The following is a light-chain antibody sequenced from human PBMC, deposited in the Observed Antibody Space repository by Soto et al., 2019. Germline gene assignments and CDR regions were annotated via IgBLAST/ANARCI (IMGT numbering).Light chain of an antibody. CDR1: SSDVGKYSD. CDR2: DVS. Sequence: QSALTQPASVSGSPGQSIAISCTGTSSDVGKYSDVSWFQQYPGNAPKLMIYDVSNRPSGVSNRFSGSKSGNTASLTISGLQGEDEDDYYCSSFTTSSTWVFGGGTKLTVL. J-gene: IGLJ3*02. CDR3: SSFTTSSTWV. V-gene: IGLV2-14*03.